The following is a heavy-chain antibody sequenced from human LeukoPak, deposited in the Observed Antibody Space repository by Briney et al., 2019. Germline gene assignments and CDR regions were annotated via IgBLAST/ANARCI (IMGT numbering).Heavy chain of an antibody. D-gene: IGHD4-17*01. J-gene: IGHJ5*02. Sequence: SSETLSLTCAVCGGSFSGYYWSWLRQPPGKGLEWIGEINHSGSTNYNPSLKSRVTISVDTSKNQFSLKLSSVTAADTAVYYYARGGNYGIMETNWFDPWGQGTLVTVSS. V-gene: IGHV4-34*01. CDR3: ARGGNYGIMETNWFDP. CDR2: INHSGST. CDR1: GGSFSGYY.